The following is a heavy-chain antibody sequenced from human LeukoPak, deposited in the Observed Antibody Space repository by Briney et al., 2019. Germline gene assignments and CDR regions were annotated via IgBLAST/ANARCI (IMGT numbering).Heavy chain of an antibody. V-gene: IGHV4-4*07. CDR3: ARDQGYYYDSSGYLDY. CDR2: IYTSGGT. J-gene: IGHJ4*02. CDR1: GGSISSYY. D-gene: IGHD3-22*01. Sequence: PSETLSLTCTVSGGSISSYYWSWIRQPAGKGLEWIGRIYTSGGTNYNPSLKSRVTMSVDTSKNQFSLKLSSVTAADTAVYYCARDQGYYYDSSGYLDYWGQGTLVTVSS.